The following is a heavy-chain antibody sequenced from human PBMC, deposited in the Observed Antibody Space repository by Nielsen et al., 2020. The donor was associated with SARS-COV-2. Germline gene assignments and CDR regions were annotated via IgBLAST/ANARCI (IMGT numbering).Heavy chain of an antibody. Sequence: ASVKVSCKASGYTFTSYAMHWVRQAPGQRLEWMGWINAGNGNTKYSQKFQGRVTITRDTSASTAYMELSSLRSEDTAVHYCARAENRYCSSTSCPGLGGHWGQGTLVTVSS. CDR2: INAGNGNT. V-gene: IGHV1-3*01. CDR1: GYTFTSYA. CDR3: ARAENRYCSSTSCPGLGGH. D-gene: IGHD2-2*01. J-gene: IGHJ4*02.